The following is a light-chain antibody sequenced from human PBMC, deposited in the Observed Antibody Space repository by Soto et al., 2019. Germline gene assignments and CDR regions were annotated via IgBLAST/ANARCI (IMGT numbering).Light chain of an antibody. J-gene: IGLJ3*02. Sequence: QSVLTQPASVSGSPGQSITISCTGTSSDVGAYNYVSWYQQHPGKAPKLIISDVTDRPSGVSNRFSGSKSGNTASLTISGLQPEDEADYFCSSYTTTNTLWVFGGGTKVTVL. V-gene: IGLV2-14*03. CDR1: SSDVGAYNY. CDR2: DVT. CDR3: SSYTTTNTLWV.